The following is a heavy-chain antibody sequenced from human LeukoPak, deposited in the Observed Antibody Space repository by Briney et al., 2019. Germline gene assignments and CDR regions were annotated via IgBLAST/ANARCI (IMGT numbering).Heavy chain of an antibody. V-gene: IGHV3-66*01. CDR2: IYNTGGT. Sequence: GGSLRLSCAASGFTVNSDYMTWVRQAPGKGLEWVSVIYNTGGTYYADSVEGRFTISRDISRNTVYLQMNSLRAEDTAVYYCAREGGGWTNSAETLDYWGQGTLVTVSS. D-gene: IGHD2-15*01. CDR1: GFTVNSDY. CDR3: AREGGGWTNSAETLDY. J-gene: IGHJ4*02.